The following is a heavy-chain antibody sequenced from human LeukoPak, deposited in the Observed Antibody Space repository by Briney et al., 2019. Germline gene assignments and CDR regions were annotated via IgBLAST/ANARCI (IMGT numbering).Heavy chain of an antibody. J-gene: IGHJ4*02. D-gene: IGHD6-19*01. Sequence: GGSLRLSCAASGFTFRSYWMHWVRLPPGKGLVWVSRIKSDGSSTSYADFVKGRFTISRDNAKNTLYLQMNSLRAEDTAVYYCARDDSSGWDGIAYYFDYWGQGTLVTVSS. CDR3: ARDDSSGWDGIAYYFDY. CDR2: IKSDGSST. V-gene: IGHV3-74*01. CDR1: GFTFRSYW.